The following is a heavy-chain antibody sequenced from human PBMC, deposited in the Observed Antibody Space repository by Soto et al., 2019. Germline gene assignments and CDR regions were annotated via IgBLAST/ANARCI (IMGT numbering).Heavy chain of an antibody. CDR3: AKGGPDGFCSGGRCYFAY. CDR1: GFTFDDYA. J-gene: IGHJ4*02. V-gene: IGHV3-9*01. Sequence: EVQLVESGGGLVQPGRSLRLSCAASGFTFDDYAMHWVRRVPGKGLEWVSSISWNSNIIGYADSVKGRFTISRDNAKNSLYLQMTSLRPEDTAFNYCAKGGPDGFCSGGRCYFAYWGQGTRVTVSS. D-gene: IGHD2-15*01. CDR2: ISWNSNII.